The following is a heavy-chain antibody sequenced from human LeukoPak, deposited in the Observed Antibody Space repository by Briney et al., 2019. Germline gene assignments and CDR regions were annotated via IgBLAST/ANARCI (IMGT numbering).Heavy chain of an antibody. D-gene: IGHD4-17*01. J-gene: IGHJ4*02. CDR2: ISSSSSYI. CDR1: GFTFSSYS. CDR3: AREDYGDYDYDY. Sequence: AGGSLRLSCAASGFTFSSYSMNWVRQAPGKGLEWVSSISSSSSYIYYADSVKGRFTISRDNAKNSLYLQMNSLRAEDTAVYYCAREDYGDYDYDYWGQGTLVTVSS. V-gene: IGHV3-21*01.